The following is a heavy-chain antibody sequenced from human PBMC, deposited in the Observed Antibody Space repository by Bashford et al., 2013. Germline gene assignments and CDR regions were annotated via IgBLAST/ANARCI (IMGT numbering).Heavy chain of an antibody. Sequence: GESLKISCQGSGYTFSNYWIAWVRLMPGRGLEWMGIINPGDSDTRYSPSFEGHVTISVDKSISTVSLQWSSLKASDTAMYYCARHREVTIGNDFAHWGQGTLVTVSS. CDR1: GYTFSNYW. CDR3: ARHREVTIGNDFAH. V-gene: IGHV5-51*01. D-gene: IGHD4-23*01. J-gene: IGHJ4*02. CDR2: INPGDSDT.